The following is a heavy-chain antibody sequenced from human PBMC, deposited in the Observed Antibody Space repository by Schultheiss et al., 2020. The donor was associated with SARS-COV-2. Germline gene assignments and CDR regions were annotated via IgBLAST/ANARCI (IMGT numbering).Heavy chain of an antibody. V-gene: IGHV4-38-2*02. CDR1: GYSISSGYY. Sequence: SETLSLTCAVSGYSISSGYYWGWIRQPPGKGLEWIGSIYHSGSTYYNPSLKSRVTISVDTSKNQFSLKLSSVTAADTAVYYCARDSDLYYYDSSGRLPNWFDHWGQGTLVTVSS. CDR2: IYHSGST. CDR3: ARDSDLYYYDSSGRLPNWFDH. J-gene: IGHJ5*02. D-gene: IGHD3-22*01.